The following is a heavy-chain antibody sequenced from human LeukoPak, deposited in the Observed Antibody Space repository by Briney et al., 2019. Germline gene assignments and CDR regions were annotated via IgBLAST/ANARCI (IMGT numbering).Heavy chain of an antibody. D-gene: IGHD3-3*01. CDR3: ARSATYESIPFDP. CDR2: IIPILGIA. J-gene: IGHJ5*02. V-gene: IGHV1-69*04. CDR1: GGTFSSYA. Sequence: SVKVSCKASGGTFSSYATSWVRQAPGQGLEWMGRIIPILGIANYAQKFQGRVTITADKSTSTAYMELSSLRSEDTAVYYCARSATYESIPFDPWGQGTLVTVSS.